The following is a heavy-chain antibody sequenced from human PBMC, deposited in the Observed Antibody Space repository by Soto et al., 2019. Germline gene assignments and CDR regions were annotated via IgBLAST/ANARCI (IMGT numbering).Heavy chain of an antibody. D-gene: IGHD1-7*01. CDR1: GFTFSSYG. V-gene: IGHV3-30*18. CDR3: AKDRTVITGTTETSDY. Sequence: QVQLVESGGGVVQPGRSLRLSCAASGFTFSSYGMHWVRQAPGKGLEWVAVISYDGSNKYYADSVKGRFTISRDNSKNTLYLQMNSLRAEDTAVYYCAKDRTVITGTTETSDYWGQGTLNTVSS. J-gene: IGHJ4*02. CDR2: ISYDGSNK.